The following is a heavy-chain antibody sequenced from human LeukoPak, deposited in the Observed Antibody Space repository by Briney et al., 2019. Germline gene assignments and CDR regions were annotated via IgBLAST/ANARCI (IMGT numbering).Heavy chain of an antibody. V-gene: IGHV3-74*01. CDR1: GFTFSSYW. CDR3: ARELRGGGHDPAFDY. D-gene: IGHD5-12*01. CDR2: IRSDGSIT. Sequence: GGSLRLSCVAFGFTFSSYWMHWVRQTPGKGLMWVSRIRSDGSITSYADSVKGRFTISRDSAKNAVYLQTNSLRVEDTAVYFCARELRGGGHDPAFDYWGRGTLVTVSS. J-gene: IGHJ4*02.